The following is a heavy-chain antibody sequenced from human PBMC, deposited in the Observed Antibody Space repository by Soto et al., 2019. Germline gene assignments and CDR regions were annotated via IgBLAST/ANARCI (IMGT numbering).Heavy chain of an antibody. CDR2: IIPIFGTA. Sequence: SVKVSCKASGGTCSSYAISWVRQAPGEGLEWMGGIIPIFGTANYAQKFQGRVTITADESTSTAYMELSSLRSEDTAVYYCAVEWLIRGAGDYYYYYGMDVWGQGPTVTVSS. V-gene: IGHV1-69*13. CDR1: GGTCSSYA. CDR3: AVEWLIRGAGDYYYYYGMDV. J-gene: IGHJ6*02. D-gene: IGHD3-10*01.